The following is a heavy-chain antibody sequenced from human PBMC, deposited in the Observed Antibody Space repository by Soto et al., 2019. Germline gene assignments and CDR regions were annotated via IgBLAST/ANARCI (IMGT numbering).Heavy chain of an antibody. D-gene: IGHD1-26*01. V-gene: IGHV4-61*01. Sequence: SETLSLTCSVSGDSVSSDRYFWTWIRQPPGKGLEWSAYISYTGDTNYNPSLKSRVTISVDTSRNQFSLTLTSVTAADTAVYFCARIVVGATVDLWGQGPLVTVFS. CDR1: GDSVSSDRYF. J-gene: IGHJ5*02. CDR3: ARIVVGATVDL. CDR2: ISYTGDT.